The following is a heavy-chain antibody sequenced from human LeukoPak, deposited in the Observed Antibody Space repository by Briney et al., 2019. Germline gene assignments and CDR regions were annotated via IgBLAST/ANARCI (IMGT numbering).Heavy chain of an antibody. Sequence: SSETLSLTCSVSGGSISNYYWSWIRQPPGKGLERIGYIYYSGNTNYNPSLKSRVTISVDTSKNQFSLKLSSVTAADTAVYYCARERRISIFGVVHYYMDVWGEGTTVTVSS. V-gene: IGHV4-59*01. CDR3: ARERRISIFGVVHYYMDV. J-gene: IGHJ6*03. CDR2: IYYSGNT. D-gene: IGHD3-3*01. CDR1: GGSISNYY.